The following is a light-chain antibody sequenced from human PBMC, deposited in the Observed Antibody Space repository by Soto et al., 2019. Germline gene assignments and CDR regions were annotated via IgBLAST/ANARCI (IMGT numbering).Light chain of an antibody. V-gene: IGKV1-5*03. CDR2: DAS. J-gene: IGKJ1*01. Sequence: DIQMTQSPSTLSASVGDRVTITCRASQSISSWLAWYQQKPGKAPNLLIYDASRLESAVPSRFSGSASGTEFTLTINSLQPDDFATYFCQQYSSYPETFGQGTKVEIK. CDR3: QQYSSYPET. CDR1: QSISSW.